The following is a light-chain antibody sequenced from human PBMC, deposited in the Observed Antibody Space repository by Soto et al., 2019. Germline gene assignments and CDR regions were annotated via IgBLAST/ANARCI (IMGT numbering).Light chain of an antibody. CDR2: EVT. Sequence: QSALTQPASVSGSPGQSITISCTGTSSNVGNYNLVSWYQQHPGKAPKLMIYEVTKRPSGVSSRFSGSKSGNVASLTISGLQAEDEADYYCCSYAPPTTDVFGTGTKVTVL. CDR1: SSNVGNYNL. CDR3: CSYAPPTTDV. J-gene: IGLJ1*01. V-gene: IGLV2-23*02.